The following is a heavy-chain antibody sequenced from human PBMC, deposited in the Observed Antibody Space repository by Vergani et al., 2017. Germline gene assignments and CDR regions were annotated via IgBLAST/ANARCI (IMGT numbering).Heavy chain of an antibody. D-gene: IGHD5-18*01. Sequence: QVQLQESGPGLVKPSETLSLTCTVSGGSISSYYWSWIRQPPGKGLEWIGYIYYSGSTNYNPSLKSRVTISVDTSKNQFSLKLSSVTAADTAVYYCARDSGYSYGFSYAFDIWGQGTMVTVSS. CDR1: GGSISSYY. V-gene: IGHV4-59*01. CDR3: ARDSGYSYGFSYAFDI. CDR2: IYYSGST. J-gene: IGHJ3*02.